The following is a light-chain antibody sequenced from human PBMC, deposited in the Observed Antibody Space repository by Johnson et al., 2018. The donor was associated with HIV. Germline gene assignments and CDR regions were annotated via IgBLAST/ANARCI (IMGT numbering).Light chain of an antibody. CDR2: DNN. Sequence: QSVLTQPPSVSAAPGQKVTISCSGSSSNIGNNYVSWYQQLPGTAPKLLIYDNNKRPSGIPDRFSGSKSGTSATLGITGLQTGDEADYYCGTWDSSLSALYGFGTETKVTVL. V-gene: IGLV1-51*01. CDR1: SSNIGNNY. J-gene: IGLJ1*01. CDR3: GTWDSSLSALYG.